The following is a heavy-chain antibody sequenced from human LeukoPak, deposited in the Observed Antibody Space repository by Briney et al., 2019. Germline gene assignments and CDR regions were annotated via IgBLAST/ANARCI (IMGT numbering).Heavy chain of an antibody. CDR1: GFTLSDFA. CDR3: GRVGGRSKAAKGDAFDI. Sequence: GGSLRLSCVASGFTLSDFALHWVSRAPGRGLEWVAAVSYDGARKYYADSVKGRFTISRDNAQNSMYLQMNSLRAEDTAVYYCGRVGGRSKAAKGDAFDIWGQGTMVTVSS. CDR2: VSYDGARK. D-gene: IGHD6-6*01. V-gene: IGHV3-30*04. J-gene: IGHJ3*02.